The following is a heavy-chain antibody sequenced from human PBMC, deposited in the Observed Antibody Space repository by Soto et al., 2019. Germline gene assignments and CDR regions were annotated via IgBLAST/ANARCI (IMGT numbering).Heavy chain of an antibody. CDR2: IYPGDSAT. V-gene: IGHV5-51*01. J-gene: IGHJ4*02. CDR3: ARLLEYPTTHLDY. D-gene: IGHD3-3*01. CDR1: GDSFTSYW. Sequence: LGESLKISCKGSGDSFTSYWIGWVRQMPGKGLEWMGIIYPGDSATRYSPSFQGQVTISADKSISTAYLQWSSLKASDTAMYYCARLLEYPTTHLDYWGQGTLVTVSS.